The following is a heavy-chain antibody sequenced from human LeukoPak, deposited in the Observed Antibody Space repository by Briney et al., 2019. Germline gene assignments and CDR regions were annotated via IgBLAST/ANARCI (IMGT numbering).Heavy chain of an antibody. CDR2: ISSSSSYI. V-gene: IGHV3-21*04. CDR3: AKDNGYRNYFDY. J-gene: IGHJ4*02. CDR1: GFTFSSYS. D-gene: IGHD5-24*01. Sequence: GGSLRLSCAASGFTFSSYSMNWVRQAPGKGLEWVSSISSSSSYIYYADSVKGRFTISRDNAKNSLYLQMNSLRAEDTAVYYCAKDNGYRNYFDYWGQGTLVTVSS.